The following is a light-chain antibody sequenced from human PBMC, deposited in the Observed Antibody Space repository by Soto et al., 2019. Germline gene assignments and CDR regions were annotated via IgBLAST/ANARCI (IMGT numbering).Light chain of an antibody. V-gene: IGLV2-14*01. CDR2: DVS. CDR3: SSYTSSGTRV. J-gene: IGLJ1*01. Sequence: QSALTQPASVSGSPGQSITISCTGTSSDVGGYNYVSWYQQHPDKAPQLMIYDVSNRPSGVSTRFSGSKSDNTASLTISGLQAEDEADYYCSSYTSSGTRVFGTGTKLTVL. CDR1: SSDVGGYNY.